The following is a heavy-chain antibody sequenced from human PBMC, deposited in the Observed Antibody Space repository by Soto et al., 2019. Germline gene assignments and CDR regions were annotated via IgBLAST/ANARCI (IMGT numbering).Heavy chain of an antibody. J-gene: IGHJ4*02. CDR2: TYYRSRFFS. V-gene: IGHV6-1*01. CDR1: GDSVSSYSAA. Sequence: SQTLSLTCAISGDSVSSYSAAWNWIRQSPSGGLEWLGRTYYRSRFFSDYAESVKSRIIINPDTSKNQFSLQLKSVTPEDSAVYYCSGAESPDTAYFSLYWGQGTPVTVSS. CDR3: SGAESPDTAYFSLY. D-gene: IGHD1-26*01.